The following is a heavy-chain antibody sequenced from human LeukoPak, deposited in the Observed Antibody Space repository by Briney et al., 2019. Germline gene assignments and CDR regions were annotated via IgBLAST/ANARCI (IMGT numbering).Heavy chain of an antibody. Sequence: LSGRSLRLSCAASGFTFSSYAMHWVRQAPGKGLEWVAVISYDGSNKYYADSVKGRFTISRDNSKNTLYLQMNSLRAEDTAVYYCARDIHSSGWCLGYWGQGTLVTVSS. CDR1: GFTFSSYA. V-gene: IGHV3-30-3*01. D-gene: IGHD6-19*01. CDR2: ISYDGSNK. CDR3: ARDIHSSGWCLGY. J-gene: IGHJ4*02.